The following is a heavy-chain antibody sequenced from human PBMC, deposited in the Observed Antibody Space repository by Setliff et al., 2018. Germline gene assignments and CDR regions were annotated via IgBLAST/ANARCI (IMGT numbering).Heavy chain of an antibody. CDR2: ISGSGGST. Sequence: GSLRLSCAASGFTFSSYAMSWVRQAPGKGLEWVSAISGSGGSTYYADSVKGRFTISRDNAKNSLYLQMNSLRAEDTALYYCARASGELFYDWYFDLWGRGTLVTVSS. CDR3: ARASGELFYDWYFDL. CDR1: GFTFSSYA. J-gene: IGHJ2*01. D-gene: IGHD3-10*01. V-gene: IGHV3-23*01.